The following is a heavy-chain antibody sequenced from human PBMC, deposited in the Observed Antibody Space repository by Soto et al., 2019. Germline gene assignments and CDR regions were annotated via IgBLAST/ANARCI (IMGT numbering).Heavy chain of an antibody. J-gene: IGHJ6*03. D-gene: IGHD1-7*01. CDR3: ARESSTTSQHMDV. CDR2: VHSGGNT. CDR1: GFTVSKNY. V-gene: IGHV3-66*01. Sequence: GGSLRLSCAASGFTVSKNYISWVRQAPGKGLEWGSVVHSGGNTYYADSVKGRFTISRDNSKNTLYLQMNSLRDEDTAVYYCARESSTTSQHMDVWGKGTMVTVSS.